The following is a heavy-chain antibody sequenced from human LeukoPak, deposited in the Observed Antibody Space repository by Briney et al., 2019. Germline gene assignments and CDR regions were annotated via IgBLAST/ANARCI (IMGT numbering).Heavy chain of an antibody. CDR1: GGSISSYY. CDR3: ARVSPSSTRPLRAPDY. D-gene: IGHD2-2*01. V-gene: IGHV4-59*01. Sequence: SETLSLNCTVSGGSISSYYWSWIRQPPGQGLDWIGYIYYSGSTNYNPSLKSRVTISVDTSKNQFSLKLSSVTAADTAVYYCARVSPSSTRPLRAPDYWGQGTLVTVSS. CDR2: IYYSGST. J-gene: IGHJ4*02.